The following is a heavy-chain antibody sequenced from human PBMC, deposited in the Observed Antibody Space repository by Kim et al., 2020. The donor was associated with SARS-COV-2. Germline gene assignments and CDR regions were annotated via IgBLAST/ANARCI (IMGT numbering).Heavy chain of an antibody. J-gene: IGHJ4*02. D-gene: IGHD7-27*01. CDR2: ISYDGNNK. Sequence: GGSLRLSCAPSGFTFSSFGMHWVRQAPGKGLEWVAVISYDGNNKYYADSVKGRFTISRDNSKNTLYLQMNSLRDEDTAVYYCAKYPPITGDFGYWGQGTLVTVSS. V-gene: IGHV3-30*18. CDR3: AKYPPITGDFGY. CDR1: GFTFSSFG.